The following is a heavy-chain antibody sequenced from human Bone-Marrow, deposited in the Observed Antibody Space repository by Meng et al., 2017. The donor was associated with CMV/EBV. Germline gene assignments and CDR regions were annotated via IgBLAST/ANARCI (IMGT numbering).Heavy chain of an antibody. Sequence: ASVKVSCKASGYTFTGYYMHWVRQAPGQGLEWMGWINPNSGGTNYAQKFQGRVTITTDESTSTAYMELSSLRSEDTAVYYCARDLAVAGRGAYYPPGDLYYYYGMDVWGQGTTVTVSS. V-gene: IGHV1-2*02. CDR3: ARDLAVAGRGAYYPPGDLYYYYGMDV. CDR2: INPNSGGT. CDR1: GYTFTGYY. D-gene: IGHD6-19*01. J-gene: IGHJ6*02.